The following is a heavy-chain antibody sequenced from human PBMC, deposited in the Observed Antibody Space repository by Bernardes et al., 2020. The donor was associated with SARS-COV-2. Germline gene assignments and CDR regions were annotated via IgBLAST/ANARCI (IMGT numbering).Heavy chain of an antibody. V-gene: IGHV1-46*01. Sequence: VTVACKAAGYAFTSYYLHWVRQAPGQGLEWMGVINPSGGSTTYAQKFRGRVTMTRDTSTSTVYMELSSLRSEDTAVHYCARDFGVENTWNYFDYWGQGTLVIVSS. CDR2: INPSGGST. J-gene: IGHJ4*02. CDR3: ARDFGVENTWNYFDY. CDR1: GYAFTSYY. D-gene: IGHD3-3*01.